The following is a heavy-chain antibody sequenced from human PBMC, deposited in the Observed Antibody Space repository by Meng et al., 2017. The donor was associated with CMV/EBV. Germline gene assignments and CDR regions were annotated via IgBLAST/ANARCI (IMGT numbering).Heavy chain of an antibody. V-gene: IGHV1-69*05. D-gene: IGHD2-2*01. CDR1: GGTLSSYA. CDR2: IIPIYGTA. Sequence: SVKVSCKASGGTLSSYAISWVRQAPGQGLEWMGGIIPIYGTANYAQKFQGRVTITTDESTSTAYMELGSLRSEDTAVYYCARVLGYCSSTSCSPFDYWGQGTLVTVSS. J-gene: IGHJ4*02. CDR3: ARVLGYCSSTSCSPFDY.